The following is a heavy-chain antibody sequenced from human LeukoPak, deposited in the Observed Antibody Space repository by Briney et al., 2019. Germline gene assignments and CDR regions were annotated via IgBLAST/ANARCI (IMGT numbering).Heavy chain of an antibody. Sequence: ASVKVSCKASGYTFTSYDINWVRQATGQGLEWMGWMNPNSGNTGYEQKFQSRVTITRDMSLRTAYIELSSLRSEDSAVYYWARSLYYYDSSHPPPSFDYWGQGTLVTVSS. CDR3: ARSLYYYDSSHPPPSFDY. D-gene: IGHD3-22*01. V-gene: IGHV1-8*03. J-gene: IGHJ4*02. CDR1: GYTFTSYD. CDR2: MNPNSGNT.